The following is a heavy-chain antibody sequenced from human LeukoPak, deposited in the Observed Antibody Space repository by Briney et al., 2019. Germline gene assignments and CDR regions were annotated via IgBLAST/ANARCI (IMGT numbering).Heavy chain of an antibody. Sequence: SQTLSLTCTVSGGSISSGSYYWSWIRQPAGKGLEWIGRIYTSGSTNYNPSLKSRVTISVDTSKNQFPLKLSSVTAADTAVYYCARTPGSYDAFDIWGQGTMVTVSS. V-gene: IGHV4-61*02. CDR2: IYTSGST. J-gene: IGHJ3*02. CDR1: GGSISSGSYY. D-gene: IGHD1-26*01. CDR3: ARTPGSYDAFDI.